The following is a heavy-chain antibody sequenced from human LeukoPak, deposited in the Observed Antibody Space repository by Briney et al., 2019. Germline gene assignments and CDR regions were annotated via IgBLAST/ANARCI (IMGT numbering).Heavy chain of an antibody. CDR1: GFTFSSHG. CDR2: ISPSGGIT. CDR3: ARGGYYDILTGYYPPRGLYYYYYMDV. D-gene: IGHD3-9*01. V-gene: IGHV3-23*01. Sequence: GGSLRLSCAASGFTFSSHGMNWVRQAPGKGLEWVSGISPSGGITYYTDSVKGRFTISRDNSKNTVSLQMNSLRGEDTAVYYCARGGYYDILTGYYPPRGLYYYYYMDVWGKGTTVTVSS. J-gene: IGHJ6*03.